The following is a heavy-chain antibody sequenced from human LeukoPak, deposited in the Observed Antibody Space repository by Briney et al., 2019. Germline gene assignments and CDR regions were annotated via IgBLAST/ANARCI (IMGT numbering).Heavy chain of an antibody. V-gene: IGHV3-74*01. CDR3: ARDSGYAGNWFGP. J-gene: IGHJ5*02. CDR1: GFIFSGYW. D-gene: IGHD6-25*01. CDR2: IKSDGSST. Sequence: GGSLRLSCAASGFIFSGYWMHWVRPAPGKGLVWVSRIKSDGSSTSYADSVKGGFTISRDNGKNKLYLQLNSVRVEDTAVYYCARDSGYAGNWFGPWGQGTLVTVSS.